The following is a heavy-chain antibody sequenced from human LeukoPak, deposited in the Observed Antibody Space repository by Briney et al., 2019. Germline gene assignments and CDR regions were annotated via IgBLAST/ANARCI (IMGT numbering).Heavy chain of an antibody. D-gene: IGHD2-15*01. J-gene: IGHJ4*02. CDR1: GYSFTSYW. Sequence: GESLQISCKGSGYSFTSYWIGWVRQLPGKGLGGMGIIYPGDSDTRYSPSFQGQVTISADKSISTAYLQWSSLKASDTAMYYCARQKAGLLNTFDYWGQGTLVTVSS. V-gene: IGHV5-51*01. CDR2: IYPGDSDT. CDR3: ARQKAGLLNTFDY.